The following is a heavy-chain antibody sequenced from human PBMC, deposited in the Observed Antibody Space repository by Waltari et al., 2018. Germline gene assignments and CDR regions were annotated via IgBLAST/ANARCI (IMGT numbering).Heavy chain of an antibody. D-gene: IGHD2-2*02. CDR3: AREDVVPAAIWPHYYYYYYMDV. CDR2: IYTSGST. Sequence: QVQLQESGPGLVKPSETLSLPCPVPGGSISSYYWAWIRQPAGRGLQWIGRIYTSGSTNYNPSLKSRVTMSVDTSKNQFSLKLSSVTAADTAVYYCAREDVVPAAIWPHYYYYYYMDVWGKGTTVTISS. J-gene: IGHJ6*03. V-gene: IGHV4-4*07. CDR1: GGSISSYY.